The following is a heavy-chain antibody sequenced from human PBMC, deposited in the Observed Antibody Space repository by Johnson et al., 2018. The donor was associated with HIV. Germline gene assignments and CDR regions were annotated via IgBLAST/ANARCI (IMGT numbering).Heavy chain of an antibody. Sequence: VQLVESGGGVLRPGGSLRLSCEGFGFMFEDYGLNWVRQAPGQGLEWVSGINWTGGNTGYADSVKGRFTISRVNSKNTLYLQMTSLRQDDTAVYSCYCTEHFGAGSESKGTFDAWGQGTMVTVSS. V-gene: IGHV3-20*04. CDR3: YCTEHFGAGSESKGTFDA. CDR2: INWTGGNT. D-gene: IGHD3-10*01. J-gene: IGHJ3*01. CDR1: GFMFEDYG.